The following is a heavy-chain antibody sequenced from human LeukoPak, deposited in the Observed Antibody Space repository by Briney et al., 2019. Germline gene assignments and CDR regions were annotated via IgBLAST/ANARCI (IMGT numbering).Heavy chain of an antibody. CDR2: IYYSGST. V-gene: IGHV4-59*01. Sequence: PSETLSLTCTVSGGSISSYYWSWIRQPPGKGLEWIGYIYYSGSTNYNPSLKSRVTISVDTSKNQFSLKLSSVTAADTAVYYRARAGRQQLATYYFDYWGQGTLVTVSS. CDR1: GGSISSYY. CDR3: ARAGRQQLATYYFDY. D-gene: IGHD6-13*01. J-gene: IGHJ4*02.